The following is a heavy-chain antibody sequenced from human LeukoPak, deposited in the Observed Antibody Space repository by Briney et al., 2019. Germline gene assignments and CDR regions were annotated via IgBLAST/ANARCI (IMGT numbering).Heavy chain of an antibody. CDR3: ARVAGATVDWFDP. J-gene: IGHJ5*02. V-gene: IGHV3-9*01. D-gene: IGHD1-26*01. Sequence: GGSLRLSCAASGFTFDDYAMHWVRQAPGKGLEWVSGISWNSGSIGYADSVKGRFTISRDNAKNSLYLQMNSLRAEDTAVYYCARVAGATVDWFDPWGQGTLVTVSS. CDR1: GFTFDDYA. CDR2: ISWNSGSI.